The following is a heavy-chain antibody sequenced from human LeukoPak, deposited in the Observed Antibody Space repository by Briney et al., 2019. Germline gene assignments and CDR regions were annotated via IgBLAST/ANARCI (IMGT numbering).Heavy chain of an antibody. D-gene: IGHD3-22*01. J-gene: IGHJ6*02. V-gene: IGHV1-46*01. CDR2: INPSGGST. CDR3: ARGAETYYYDSSGNQYYYYYYGMDV. CDR1: GYTFTSYY. Sequence: ASVKVSCKASGYTFTSYYTHWVRQAPGQGLEWMGIINPSGGSTSYAQKFQGRVTMTRDTSTSTVYMELSSLRSEDTAVYYCARGAETYYYDSSGNQYYYYYYGMDVWGQGTTVTVSS.